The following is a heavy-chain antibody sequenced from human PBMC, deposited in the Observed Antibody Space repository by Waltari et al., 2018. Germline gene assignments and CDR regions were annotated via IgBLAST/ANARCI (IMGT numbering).Heavy chain of an antibody. V-gene: IGHV3-21*01. CDR1: GFTFSSYS. CDR2: ISSSSSYI. J-gene: IGHJ6*03. Sequence: EVQLVESGGGLVKPGGCLRLSCAASGFTFSSYSMSWVRPAPGKGLEWVSSISSSSSYIYYADSVKGRFTISRDNAKNSLYLQMNSLRAEDTAVYYCARSLGYYYYYYMDVWGKGTTVTISS. CDR3: ARSLGYYYYYYMDV.